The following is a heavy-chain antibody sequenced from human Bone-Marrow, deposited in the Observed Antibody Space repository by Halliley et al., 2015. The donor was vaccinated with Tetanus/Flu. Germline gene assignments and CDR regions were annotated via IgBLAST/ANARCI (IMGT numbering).Heavy chain of an antibody. Sequence: EGIGYIYYRGSTHYNPSLKSLVTMSVDTSKNQFSLKLASVTAADTALYYCARVVFAAPNDAVDMWGQGTMVTVSS. J-gene: IGHJ3*02. CDR2: IYYRGST. D-gene: IGHD3-16*01. V-gene: IGHV4-59*01. CDR3: ARVVFAAPNDAVDM.